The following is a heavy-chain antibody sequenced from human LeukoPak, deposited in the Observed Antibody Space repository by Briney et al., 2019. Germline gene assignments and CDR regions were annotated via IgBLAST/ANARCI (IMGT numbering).Heavy chain of an antibody. J-gene: IGHJ4*02. CDR1: GYTFTGYY. CDR2: INPNSGGT. D-gene: IGHD2-2*01. CDR3: ARDTAFIGYCSSTSCYPPYYFDY. Sequence: ASVKVSCKASGYTFTGYYMRWVRQAPGQGLEWMGWINPNSGGTNYAQKFQGRVTMTRDTSISTAYMELSRLRSDDTAVYYCARDTAFIGYCSSTSCYPPYYFDYWGQGTLVTVSS. V-gene: IGHV1-2*02.